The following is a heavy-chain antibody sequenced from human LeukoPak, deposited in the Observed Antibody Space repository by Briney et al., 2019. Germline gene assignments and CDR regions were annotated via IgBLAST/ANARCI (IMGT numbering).Heavy chain of an antibody. CDR3: AREETYGDLYYFDY. CDR2: INWNGGST. CDR1: GFTFDDYG. Sequence: GGSLRLSCAASGFTFDDYGMSWVRHAPGKGLEWVSGINWNGGSTVYADSVKGRFTISRDNAKNSLYLQMNSLRAEDTALYYCAREETYGDLYYFDYWGQGTLVTVSS. D-gene: IGHD4-17*01. J-gene: IGHJ4*02. V-gene: IGHV3-20*04.